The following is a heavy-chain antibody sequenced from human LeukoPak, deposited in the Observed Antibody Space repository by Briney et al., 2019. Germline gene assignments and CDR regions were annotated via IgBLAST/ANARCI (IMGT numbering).Heavy chain of an antibody. CDR2: IYPGDSDT. Sequence: GESLKISCKGSGYSFTSYWIGWVRQMPGKGLEWMGIIYPGDSDTRYSPSFQGQVTISADKSISTAYLQWSSLKASDTAMYYCARQLGSSGWYGEGNYFDYWGQGTLVTVSS. D-gene: IGHD6-19*01. V-gene: IGHV5-51*01. J-gene: IGHJ4*02. CDR3: ARQLGSSGWYGEGNYFDY. CDR1: GYSFTSYW.